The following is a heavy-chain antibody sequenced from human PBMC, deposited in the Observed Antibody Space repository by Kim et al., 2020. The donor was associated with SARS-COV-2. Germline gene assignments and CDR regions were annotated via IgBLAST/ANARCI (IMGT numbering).Heavy chain of an antibody. CDR1: GFTFDDYG. CDR3: RASTGNYYGSGSYQYYFDY. J-gene: IGHJ4*02. CDR2: INWNGGST. D-gene: IGHD3-10*01. Sequence: GGSLRLSCAASGFTFDDYGMSWVRQAPGKGLEWVSGINWNGGSTGYADSVKGRFTISRDNAKKSLYLQMNSLRAEDTALYHCRASTGNYYGSGSYQYYFDYWGQGTLVTVSS. V-gene: IGHV3-20*01.